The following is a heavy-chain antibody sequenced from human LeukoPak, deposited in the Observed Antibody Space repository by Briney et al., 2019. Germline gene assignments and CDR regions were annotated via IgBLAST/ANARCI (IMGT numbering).Heavy chain of an antibody. V-gene: IGHV4-39*01. CDR3: ARNSTGWTFDY. CDR1: GDSMSIGTQY. CDR2: VYYSGST. Sequence: KPSETLSLTCSVSGDSMSIGTQYWGWIRQSPGMGLEWIGSVYYSGSTHYNPSLKSRVAISVDTSKNQFSLNLNAMTAGDTAVYYCARNSTGWTFDYWGQGILVTVSS. D-gene: IGHD3-22*01. J-gene: IGHJ4*02.